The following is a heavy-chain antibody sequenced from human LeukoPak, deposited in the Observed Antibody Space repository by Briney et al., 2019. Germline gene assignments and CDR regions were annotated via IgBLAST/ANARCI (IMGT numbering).Heavy chain of an antibody. CDR1: GGSISSGSYS. CDR2: LYTGGLT. J-gene: IGHJ3*02. CDR3: ARGRGSSWYGDAFDI. D-gene: IGHD6-13*01. V-gene: IGHV4-61*02. Sequence: SETLSLTCTVSGGSISSGSYSWTWIRQPAGKGLEWIGRLYTGGLTNYNPSLKSRVSISLDTSKSQFSLRLSSVTAADTAVYYCARGRGSSWYGDAFDIWGQGTMVTVSS.